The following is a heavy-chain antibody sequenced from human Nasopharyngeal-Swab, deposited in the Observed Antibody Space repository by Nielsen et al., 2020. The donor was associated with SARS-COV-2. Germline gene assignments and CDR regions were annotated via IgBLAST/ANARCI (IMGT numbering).Heavy chain of an antibody. J-gene: IGHJ4*02. CDR3: AKDYTSSWFSYGAQENYFDY. CDR1: GFTFSSYA. D-gene: IGHD6-13*01. V-gene: IGHV3-23*01. Sequence: GESLKISCAASGFTFSSYAMSWVRQALGKGLEWVSAISGSGGTTYYADSVKGRFTISRDNSKNTLFLLMNSLRAEDTAIYYCAKDYTSSWFSYGAQENYFDYWGQGTLVTVSS. CDR2: ISGSGGTT.